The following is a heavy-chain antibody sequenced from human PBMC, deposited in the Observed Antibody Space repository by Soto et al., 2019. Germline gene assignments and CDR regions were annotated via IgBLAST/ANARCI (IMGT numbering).Heavy chain of an antibody. CDR1: GFTFSSYD. D-gene: IGHD3-3*01. Sequence: GGSLRLSCAASGFTFSSYDMHWVRQATGKGLEWVSAIGTAGDTYYPGSVKGRFTISRKNAKNSLYLQMNSLRAGDTAVYYCARGTPITIFGGGDAFDIWGQGTMVTVS. CDR2: IGTAGDT. J-gene: IGHJ3*02. CDR3: ARGTPITIFGGGDAFDI. V-gene: IGHV3-13*01.